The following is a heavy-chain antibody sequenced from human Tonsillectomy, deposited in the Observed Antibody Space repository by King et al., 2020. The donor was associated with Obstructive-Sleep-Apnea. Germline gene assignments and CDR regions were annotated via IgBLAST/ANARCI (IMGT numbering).Heavy chain of an antibody. CDR2: IYPGDSDT. CDR3: ARQEGYCSSTSCYVYFDY. D-gene: IGHD2-2*01. V-gene: IGHV5-51*01. Sequence: EVQLVQSGAEVKQPGESLKISCKGSGYSFTSYWIGWVRQMPGKGLEWMGIIYPGDSDTRYSPSFQGQVTISADKSISTAYLQWSSLKASDTAMYYCARQEGYCSSTSCYVYFDYWGQGTLVTVSS. CDR1: GYSFTSYW. J-gene: IGHJ4*02.